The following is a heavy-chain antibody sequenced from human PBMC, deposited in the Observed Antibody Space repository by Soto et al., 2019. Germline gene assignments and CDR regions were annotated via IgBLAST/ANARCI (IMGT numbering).Heavy chain of an antibody. CDR3: AGGDYYHSSGYYFYYYTMDV. V-gene: IGHV4-59*08. J-gene: IGHJ6*02. Sequence: PSETLSLTCTVSGGSINIYCWSWIRQPPGKGLEWIGYIFYSGSTNYNPSLKSRVTISVETSKSQFSLKLSSVTAADTAVYYCAGGDYYHSSGYYFYYYTMDVWGQGTTVTVSS. D-gene: IGHD3-22*01. CDR1: GGSINIYC. CDR2: IFYSGST.